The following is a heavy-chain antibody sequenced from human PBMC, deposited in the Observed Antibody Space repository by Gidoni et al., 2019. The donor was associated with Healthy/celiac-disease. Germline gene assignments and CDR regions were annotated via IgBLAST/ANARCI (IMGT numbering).Heavy chain of an antibody. CDR2: ISSSGSTI. D-gene: IGHD5-18*01. CDR3: ARFQTRIQLWFFFDY. CDR1: GFTFSDYY. V-gene: IGHV3-11*01. Sequence: QVQLVESGGGLVKPGGSLRLSCAASGFTFSDYYMRWIRPAPGKGLEWVSYISSSGSTIYYADSVKGRFTISRDNAKNSLYLQMNSLRAEDTAVYYCARFQTRIQLWFFFDYWGQGTLVTVSS. J-gene: IGHJ4*02.